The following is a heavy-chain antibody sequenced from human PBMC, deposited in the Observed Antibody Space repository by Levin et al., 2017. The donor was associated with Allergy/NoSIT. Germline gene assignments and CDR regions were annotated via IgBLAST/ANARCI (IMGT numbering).Heavy chain of an antibody. CDR2: INPNSGGT. D-gene: IGHD3-10*01. Sequence: GGSLRLSCKASGYTFTGYYMHWVRQAPGQGLEWMGRINPNSGGTNYAQKFQGRVTMTRDTSISTAYMELSRLRSDDTAVYYCARDRTITMVQGVIKNFDPWGQGTLVTVSS. CDR1: GYTFTGYY. J-gene: IGHJ5*02. CDR3: ARDRTITMVQGVIKNFDP. V-gene: IGHV1-2*06.